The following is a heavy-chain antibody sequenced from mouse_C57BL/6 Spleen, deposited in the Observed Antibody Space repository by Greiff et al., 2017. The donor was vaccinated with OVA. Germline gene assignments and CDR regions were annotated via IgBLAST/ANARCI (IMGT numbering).Heavy chain of an antibody. CDR2: INPSTGGT. CDR3: ASITTVVARYFDV. D-gene: IGHD1-1*01. V-gene: IGHV1-42*01. J-gene: IGHJ1*03. Sequence: VEPGASVKISCKASGYSFTGYYMNWVKQSPEKSLEWIGEINPSTGGTTYNQKFKAKATLTVDKSSSTAYMQLKSLTSEDSAVYYCASITTVVARYFDVWGTGTTVTVSS. CDR1: GYSFTGYY.